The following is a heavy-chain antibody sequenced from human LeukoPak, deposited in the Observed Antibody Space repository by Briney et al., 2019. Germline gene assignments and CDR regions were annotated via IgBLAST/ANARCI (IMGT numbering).Heavy chain of an antibody. CDR3: ARYNAAAGDY. D-gene: IGHD6-13*01. CDR1: GFTFSSYW. Sequence: HPGRSLRLSCAASGFTFSSYWMQWVRQAPGKGLVWVSRIKNDGSVTNYADSVKGRYTISRDNAKNTLYLQMNSLRAEDTAVYYCARYNAAAGDYWGQGTLVTVSS. J-gene: IGHJ4*02. CDR2: IKNDGSVT. V-gene: IGHV3-74*01.